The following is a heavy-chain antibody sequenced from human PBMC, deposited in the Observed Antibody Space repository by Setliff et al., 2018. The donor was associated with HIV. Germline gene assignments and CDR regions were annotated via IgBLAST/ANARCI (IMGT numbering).Heavy chain of an antibody. CDR3: ARASLDSSGYLYYYYYYMDV. D-gene: IGHD3-22*01. Sequence: SETLSLTCTVSGGSISSYYWSWIWQPPGKGLEWIGYIFYTGSTYYSPSLKSRVTISVDTSKNQFSLKLSSVTAADTAVYYCARASLDSSGYLYYYYYYMDVWGKGTTVTVSS. CDR2: IFYTGST. J-gene: IGHJ6*03. CDR1: GGSISSYY. V-gene: IGHV4-59*01.